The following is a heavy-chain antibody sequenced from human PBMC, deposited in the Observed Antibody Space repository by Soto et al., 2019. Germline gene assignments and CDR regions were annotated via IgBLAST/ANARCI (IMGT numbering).Heavy chain of an antibody. D-gene: IGHD2-15*01. CDR3: TDPVVAETGMDV. Sequence: QVQLVQSGAEVKKPGSSVKVSCKASGGTFSSYTISWVRQAPGQGLEWKGRLIPILGIANYTQKFQGRVTITAGKYTNTAYMELSSMRAEDTAVYYCTDPVVAETGMDVWGQGTTVTVSS. CDR2: LIPILGIA. V-gene: IGHV1-69*02. J-gene: IGHJ6*02. CDR1: GGTFSSYT.